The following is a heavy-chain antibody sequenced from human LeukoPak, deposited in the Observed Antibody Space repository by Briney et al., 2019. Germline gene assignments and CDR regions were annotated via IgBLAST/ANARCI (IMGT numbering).Heavy chain of an antibody. J-gene: IGHJ4*02. Sequence: ASVKVSCKASGHTFTGYYMHWVRQAPGQGLEWMGRINPNSGGTNYAQKFQGRVTMTRDTSISTAYMELSRLRSDDTAVYYCATSVLAAAGTGVDYWGQGTLVTVSS. CDR1: GHTFTGYY. CDR2: INPNSGGT. V-gene: IGHV1-2*06. CDR3: ATSVLAAAGTGVDY. D-gene: IGHD6-13*01.